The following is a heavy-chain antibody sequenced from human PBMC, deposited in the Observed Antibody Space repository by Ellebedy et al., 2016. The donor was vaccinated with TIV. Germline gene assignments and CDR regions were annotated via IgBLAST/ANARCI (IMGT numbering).Heavy chain of an antibody. Sequence: PGGSLRLSCTVSGFTFSSYAMSWVGRAPGKGLEWVSGISNSGVSTYYADSVKGRFTISRDDSRNTVYLQLNNLTAEDTATYFCAKDTAPYFVAFDYWGQGALVTVSS. CDR3: AKDTAPYFVAFDY. CDR1: GFTFSSYA. J-gene: IGHJ4*02. V-gene: IGHV3-23*01. CDR2: ISNSGVST. D-gene: IGHD2/OR15-2a*01.